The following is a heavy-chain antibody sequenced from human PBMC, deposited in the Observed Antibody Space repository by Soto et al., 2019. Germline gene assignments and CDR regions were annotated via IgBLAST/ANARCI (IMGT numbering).Heavy chain of an antibody. CDR3: ARDRFVLLWFGELLFGAFDI. D-gene: IGHD3-10*01. V-gene: IGHV1-2*02. CDR2: INPNSGGT. CDR1: GYTFAGYY. J-gene: IGHJ3*02. Sequence: ASVKVSCKASGYTFAGYYMHWVRQAPGQGLEWMGWINPNSGGTNYAQKFQGRVTMTRDTSISTAYMELSRLRSDDTAVYYCARDRFVLLWFGELLFGAFDIWGQGTMVTVSS.